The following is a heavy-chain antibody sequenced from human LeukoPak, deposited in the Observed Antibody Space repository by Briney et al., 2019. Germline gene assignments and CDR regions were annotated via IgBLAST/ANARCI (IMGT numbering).Heavy chain of an antibody. Sequence: SETLSLTCTVSGGSISSYYWSWIRQPAGKGLEWIGRIYTSGSTNYNPSLKSRVTMSVDTSKNQFSLKLSSVTAADTAVYYCARDVSLYYDSSGYYYAYFDSWGLGTLVTVSS. CDR1: GGSISSYY. J-gene: IGHJ4*02. CDR2: IYTSGST. V-gene: IGHV4-4*07. D-gene: IGHD3-22*01. CDR3: ARDVSLYYDSSGYYYAYFDS.